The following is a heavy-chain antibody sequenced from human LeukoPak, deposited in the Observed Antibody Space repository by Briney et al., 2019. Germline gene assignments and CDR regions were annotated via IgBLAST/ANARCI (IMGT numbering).Heavy chain of an antibody. V-gene: IGHV3-11*04. CDR3: ARHCSGGSCLDY. D-gene: IGHD2-15*01. CDR2: IDSSGDVI. CDR1: GFIFSDYY. J-gene: IGHJ4*02. Sequence: GGSLRLSCAASGFIFSDYYMTWIRQTPGKGLEWLSYIDSSGDVIYYADSVEGRFTISRDNAKNSLYLQMNSLRAEDTAVYYCARHCSGGSCLDYWGQGTLVTVSS.